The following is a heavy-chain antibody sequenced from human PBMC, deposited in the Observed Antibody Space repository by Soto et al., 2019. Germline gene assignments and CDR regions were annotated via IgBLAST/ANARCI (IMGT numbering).Heavy chain of an antibody. Sequence: SDTLSLTCTFSGCSISSGVYYWSWIRQHPGKGLEWIGYIYYSGSTYYNPSLKSRVTISVDTSKNQFSLKLSSVTAADTAVYYCARSGYSYGPNPLLYWGQGTLVTVS. V-gene: IGHV4-31*03. CDR1: GCSISSGVYY. CDR3: ARSGYSYGPNPLLY. J-gene: IGHJ4*02. CDR2: IYYSGST. D-gene: IGHD5-18*01.